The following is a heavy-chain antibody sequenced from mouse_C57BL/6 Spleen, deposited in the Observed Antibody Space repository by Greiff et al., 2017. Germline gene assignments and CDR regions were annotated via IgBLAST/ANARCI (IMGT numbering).Heavy chain of an antibody. V-gene: IGHV1-26*01. D-gene: IGHD1-1*01. CDR3: ARWTTVVAYYAMDY. Sequence: VQLQQSGPELVKPGASVKISCKASGYTFTDYYMNWVKQSHGKSLEWIGDINPNNGGTGYNQKFKGKATLTVDKSSSTAYMELRSLTSEDSAVYYCARWTTVVAYYAMDYWGQGTSGTVSS. CDR1: GYTFTDYY. CDR2: INPNNGGT. J-gene: IGHJ4*01.